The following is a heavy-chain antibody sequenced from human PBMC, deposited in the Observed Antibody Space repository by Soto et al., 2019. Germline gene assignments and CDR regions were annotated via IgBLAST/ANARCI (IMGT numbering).Heavy chain of an antibody. Sequence: EVQLVESGGGLVQPGGSLRLSCAASGFTFSSYDMHWVRQATGKGLEWVSAIGAAGDPYYPGSVKGRFTISRENTKNSLYLQMNSLRAGDTAVYYCARGGHHERSDAFDIWGPGTMVTVSS. J-gene: IGHJ3*02. CDR1: GFTFSSYD. CDR2: IGAAGDP. D-gene: IGHD1-1*01. V-gene: IGHV3-13*05. CDR3: ARGGHHERSDAFDI.